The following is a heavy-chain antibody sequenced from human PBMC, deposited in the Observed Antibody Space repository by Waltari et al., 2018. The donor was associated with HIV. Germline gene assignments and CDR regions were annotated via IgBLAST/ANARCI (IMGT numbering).Heavy chain of an antibody. CDR3: AREALYDSSGYYFDY. V-gene: IGHV3-7*01. CDR2: IKQDESEK. CDR1: GFTFNNFW. Sequence: EVQLVESGGGLVQPGGSLILSCAASGFTFNNFWFTGVRQAAGMGLEWVANIKQDESEKYYVDSVKGRFTSSRDNAKNSLFLQMNSLRAEDTAVYYCAREALYDSSGYYFDYWGQGTLVTVSS. J-gene: IGHJ4*02. D-gene: IGHD3-22*01.